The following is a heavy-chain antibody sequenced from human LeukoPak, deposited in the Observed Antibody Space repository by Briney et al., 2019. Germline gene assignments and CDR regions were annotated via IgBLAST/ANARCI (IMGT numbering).Heavy chain of an antibody. CDR3: AKSLFPSATGTVRAFHI. D-gene: IGHD1-1*01. J-gene: IGHJ3*02. V-gene: IGHV3-23*01. CDR2: ISASGDVT. CDR1: GFTFSKFP. Sequence: GGSLRLSCAASGFTFSKFPMGWVRQAPGRGLEWVSAISASGDVTFYADSLRGRFTISRDNSKSTLYLQMNGLRAEDTAIFYCAKSLFPSATGTVRAFHIWAQGTRVTVFS.